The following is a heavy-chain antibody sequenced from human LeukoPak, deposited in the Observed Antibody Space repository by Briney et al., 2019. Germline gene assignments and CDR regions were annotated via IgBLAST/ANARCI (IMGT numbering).Heavy chain of an antibody. J-gene: IGHJ4*02. D-gene: IGHD5-24*01. CDR2: ISYDGSNK. CDR3: ARDIRRRWLQFGYFDY. Sequence: PGRSLRLSCAASGFTFSSYAMHWVRQAPGKGLEWVAVISYDGSNKYYADSVEGRFTISRDNSKNTLYLQMNSLRAEDTAVYYCARDIRRRWLQFGYFDYWGQGTLVTVSS. V-gene: IGHV3-30*04. CDR1: GFTFSSYA.